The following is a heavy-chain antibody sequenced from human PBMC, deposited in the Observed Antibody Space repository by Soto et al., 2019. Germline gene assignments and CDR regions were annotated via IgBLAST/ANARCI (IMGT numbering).Heavy chain of an antibody. V-gene: IGHV3-23*01. CDR1: GFTFSIYA. J-gene: IGHJ4*02. Sequence: EGQLLESGGRLVQPGESLRLSCAASGFTFSIYAMSWARQAPGKGLEWVSVIDASGGTTYTDSVKGRFTISRDNSKNTLYLQMNSLRAEDTAVYYCARESEDLTSNFDYWGQGTLVTVSS. CDR2: IDASGGTT. CDR3: ARESEDLTSNFDY.